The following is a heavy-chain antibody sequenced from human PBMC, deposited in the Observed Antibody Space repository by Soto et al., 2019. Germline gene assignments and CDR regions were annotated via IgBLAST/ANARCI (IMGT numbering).Heavy chain of an antibody. J-gene: IGHJ4*02. CDR2: INSDGSST. Sequence: GGSLRLSCAASGSTFSSYWMHWVRQAPGKGLVWVSRINSDGSSTSYADSVKGRFTISRDNAKNTLYLQMNSLRAEDTAVYYCARPIYSGYQDYWGQGTLVTVSS. D-gene: IGHD5-12*01. CDR1: GSTFSSYW. V-gene: IGHV3-74*01. CDR3: ARPIYSGYQDY.